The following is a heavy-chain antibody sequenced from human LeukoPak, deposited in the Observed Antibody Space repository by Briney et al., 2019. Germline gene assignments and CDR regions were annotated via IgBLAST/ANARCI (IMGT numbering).Heavy chain of an antibody. V-gene: IGHV3-23*01. CDR2: ISGSGGST. Sequence: GGSLRLPCAASGFTFSSYAMSWVRQAPGKGLEWVSAISGSGGSTYYADSVKGRFTISRDNSKNTLYLQMNSLRAEDTAVYYCAIAYSSLGYFDYWGQGTLVTVSS. CDR1: GFTFSSYA. CDR3: AIAYSSLGYFDY. J-gene: IGHJ4*02. D-gene: IGHD6-13*01.